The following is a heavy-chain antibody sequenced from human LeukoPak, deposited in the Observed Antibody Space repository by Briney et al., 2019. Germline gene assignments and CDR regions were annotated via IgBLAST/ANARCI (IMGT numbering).Heavy chain of an antibody. V-gene: IGHV3-7*03. D-gene: IGHD3-10*01. CDR1: GFTFSNYW. Sequence: GGSLRLSCVASGFTFSNYWMSWVRQAPGKGLEWVANIKEDGSEKNYVDSVKGRFTISRDNAKNSLFLQMNSLGAEDTALYYCARRRVTVVRGVDITSYYFDYWGQGTLVTVSS. J-gene: IGHJ4*02. CDR2: IKEDGSEK. CDR3: ARRRVTVVRGVDITSYYFDY.